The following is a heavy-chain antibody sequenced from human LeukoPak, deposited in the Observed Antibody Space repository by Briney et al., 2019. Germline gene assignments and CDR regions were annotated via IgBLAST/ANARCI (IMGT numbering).Heavy chain of an antibody. V-gene: IGHV3-74*01. CDR2: INSDGSST. CDR3: ARVVAGARWGAFDI. D-gene: IGHD1-26*01. Sequence: GGSLILSCAASGFTFSGNWMHWVRQAPGKGLVWVSRINSDGSSTSYADSVKGRFTISRDNAKNTLYLQMNSLRAEDTAVYYCARVVAGARWGAFDIWGQGTMVTVSS. CDR1: GFTFSGNW. J-gene: IGHJ3*02.